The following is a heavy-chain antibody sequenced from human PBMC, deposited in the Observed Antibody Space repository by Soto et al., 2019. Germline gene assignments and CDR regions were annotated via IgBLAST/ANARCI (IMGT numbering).Heavy chain of an antibody. V-gene: IGHV5-51*01. Sequence: GEALKVSWKVSGFRFTRYLIARGRQMPGNGLEWMGIIHPGDSKTKYSPSFQGQVTISADKSTTTAFLQWNSLRASDNATYYCARCAFYNDVCMDVWGQGTAVTVSS. CDR3: ARCAFYNDVCMDV. CDR2: IHPGDSKT. D-gene: IGHD2-8*01. J-gene: IGHJ6*02. CDR1: GFRFTRYL.